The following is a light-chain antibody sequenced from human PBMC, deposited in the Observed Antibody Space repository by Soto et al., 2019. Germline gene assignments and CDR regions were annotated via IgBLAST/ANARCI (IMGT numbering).Light chain of an antibody. V-gene: IGLV2-11*01. CDR1: ISDVGSYDF. Sequence: QSVLTHPRSVAGSPGQSVTISCTGTISDVGSYDFVSWHQQHPGKAPKLMIYDVAKRPSGVPDRFSGSKSGNTASLTISGLQAEDEADYYCCTFAGRYSYVFGSGTKVTVL. CDR3: CTFAGRYSYV. CDR2: DVA. J-gene: IGLJ1*01.